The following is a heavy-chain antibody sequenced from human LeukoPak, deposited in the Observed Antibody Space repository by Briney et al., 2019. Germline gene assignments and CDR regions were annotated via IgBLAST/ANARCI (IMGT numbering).Heavy chain of an antibody. V-gene: IGHV3-23*01. CDR3: AKDLSYNYGGTKDY. J-gene: IGHJ4*02. CDR1: GFTFSRNA. Sequence: GGSLRLSCAASGFTFSRNAMTWVRQAPGKGLEWVSSITGSGVSTYYADSVKGRFTISRGNSKNTLYLQMNSLRAEDTAVYYCAKDLSYNYGGTKDYWGQGTLVTVSS. D-gene: IGHD1-1*01. CDR2: ITGSGVST.